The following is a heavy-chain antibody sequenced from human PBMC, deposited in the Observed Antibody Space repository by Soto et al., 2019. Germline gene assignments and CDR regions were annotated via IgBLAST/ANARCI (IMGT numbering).Heavy chain of an antibody. CDR2: INPNSGGT. CDR1: GYTFTGDY. Sequence: ASVKVYCKTSGYTFTGDYMHWVRQAPEQGLEWMGWINPNSGGTNYAQKFQGRVTMTRDTSISTAYMEVSRLRSDDTAVYFCACAQNYQVQDYYGMDVWGQGTTVTVSS. CDR3: ACAQNYQVQDYYGMDV. V-gene: IGHV1-2*02. D-gene: IGHD1-7*01. J-gene: IGHJ6*02.